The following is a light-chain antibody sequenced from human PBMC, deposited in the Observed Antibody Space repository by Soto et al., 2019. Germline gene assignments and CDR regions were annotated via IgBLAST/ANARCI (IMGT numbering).Light chain of an antibody. Sequence: QSGLAQPASVSGCPGQSITISCTGTSNNVGGYSYVSWYQQHPGKSPKLMIYEVSNWPSGVSNRFSGSKSGNTASLTISGLQAEDEADYYCSSYTSSSTLVFGTGTKVTVL. V-gene: IGLV2-14*01. CDR2: EVS. CDR3: SSYTSSSTLV. J-gene: IGLJ1*01. CDR1: SNNVGGYSY.